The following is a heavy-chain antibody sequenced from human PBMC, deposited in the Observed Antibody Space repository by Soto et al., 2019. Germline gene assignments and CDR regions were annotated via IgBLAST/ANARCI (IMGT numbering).Heavy chain of an antibody. D-gene: IGHD4-17*01. J-gene: IGHJ6*02. Sequence: GGSLRLSCAASGSTFSSYAMSWVRQAPGKGLEWVSGISGSGGITYYADSVKGRFTISRDNSKNTLYLQMNSLRAEDTAVYYCAKEIYGDYTTATYYYGMDVWGQGTTVTVSS. V-gene: IGHV3-23*01. CDR3: AKEIYGDYTTATYYYGMDV. CDR1: GSTFSSYA. CDR2: ISGSGGIT.